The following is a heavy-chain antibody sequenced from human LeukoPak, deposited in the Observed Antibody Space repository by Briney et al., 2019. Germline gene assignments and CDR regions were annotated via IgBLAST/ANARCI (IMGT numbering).Heavy chain of an antibody. CDR1: GFTFSSYW. CDR3: AKSGYNRFDY. CDR2: ISGSGSGGST. Sequence: GGSLRLSCAASGFTFSSYWMSWVRQAPGKGLEWVSNISGSGSGGSTYYADSVKGRFTISSDNSKNTLYLQMNSLRAEDTAVYYCAKSGYNRFDYWGQGTLVTVSS. V-gene: IGHV3-23*01. J-gene: IGHJ4*02. D-gene: IGHD5-24*01.